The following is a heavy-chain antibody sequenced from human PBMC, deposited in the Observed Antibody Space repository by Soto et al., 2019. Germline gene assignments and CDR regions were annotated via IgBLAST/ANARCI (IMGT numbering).Heavy chain of an antibody. Sequence: QVQLQRWGAGLLKPSETLSLTCAVYGGSFSGYYWSWIRQPPGKGLEWIGEINHSGSTNYNPSLKSRVTISVDTSKNQFSLKLSSVTAADTAVYYCARGYDWNYVGWGQGTLVTVSS. V-gene: IGHV4-34*01. J-gene: IGHJ4*02. CDR1: GGSFSGYY. CDR2: INHSGST. D-gene: IGHD1-7*01. CDR3: ARGYDWNYVG.